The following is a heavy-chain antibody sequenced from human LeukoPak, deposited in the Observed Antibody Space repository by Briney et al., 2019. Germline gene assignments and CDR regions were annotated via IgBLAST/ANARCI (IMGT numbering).Heavy chain of an antibody. CDR2: ILTSGTT. CDR1: NGSISSYH. D-gene: IGHD1-26*01. Sequence: SETLSLTCTVSNGSISSYHWSWIRQPPGKGLEWIGYILTSGTTNYNPSLKSRLTISVDTSNNQFTLKLSSVTAADTAVYYCARLRVSGSYLYYFDYWGQGTLVTVSS. V-gene: IGHV4-4*09. CDR3: ARLRVSGSYLYYFDY. J-gene: IGHJ4*02.